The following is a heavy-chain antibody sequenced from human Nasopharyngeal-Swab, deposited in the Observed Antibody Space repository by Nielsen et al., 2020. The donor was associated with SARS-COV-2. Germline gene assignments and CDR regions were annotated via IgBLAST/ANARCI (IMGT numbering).Heavy chain of an antibody. CDR1: GGTFSSYA. CDR3: ASQGGGDYYDSRRYYNYVMDV. J-gene: IGHJ6*02. CDR2: IIPIFGIA. D-gene: IGHD3-22*01. Sequence: SVKVSCKASGGTFSSYAISWVRQAPGQGLEWMGRIIPIFGIANYAQKLQGRVTITADKSTSTAYMELSSLRSEDTAVYYCASQGGGDYYDSRRYYNYVMDVWGQGTRSPSP. V-gene: IGHV1-69*04.